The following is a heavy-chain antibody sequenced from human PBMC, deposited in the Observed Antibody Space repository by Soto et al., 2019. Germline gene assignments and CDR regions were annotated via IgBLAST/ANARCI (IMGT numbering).Heavy chain of an antibody. V-gene: IGHV4-30-2*01. CDR3: ARAHYYYGMDV. CDR1: GGSISSGGYS. CDR2: IYHSGST. Sequence: SETLALTCAVSGGSISSGGYSWSWIRQPPGKGLEWIGYIYHSGSTYYNPSIKSRVTISVDRSKNQFSLKLSSVTAAETAVYYCARAHYYYGMDVWGQGTTVTVSS. J-gene: IGHJ6*02.